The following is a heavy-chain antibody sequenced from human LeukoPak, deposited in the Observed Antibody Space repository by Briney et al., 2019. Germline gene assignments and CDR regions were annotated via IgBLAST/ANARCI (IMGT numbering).Heavy chain of an antibody. CDR2: IDPSSSYI. Sequence: GGSLRLSCAASGFTFSSYAMNWVRQAPGKGLEWVSSIDPSSSYIYYADSVKGRFTISRANAKNSLFLQMNSLRAEDTAVYYCAREITMIVVVTVNWFDPWGQGTLVTVSS. D-gene: IGHD3-22*01. CDR1: GFTFSSYA. V-gene: IGHV3-21*01. J-gene: IGHJ5*02. CDR3: AREITMIVVVTVNWFDP.